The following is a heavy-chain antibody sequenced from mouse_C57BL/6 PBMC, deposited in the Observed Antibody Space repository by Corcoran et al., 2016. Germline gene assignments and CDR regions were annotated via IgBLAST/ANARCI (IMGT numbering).Heavy chain of an antibody. V-gene: IGHV1-19*01. CDR1: GYTFTDYY. J-gene: IGHJ2*01. CDR2: INPYNGGT. D-gene: IGHD2-5*01. CDR3: ARDSNSLFDY. Sequence: EVQLQQSGPVLVKPGASVKMSCKASGYTFTDYYMNWVKQSHGKSLEWIGVINPYNGGTSYNQKFKGKATLTIDKSSSTAYMELNSLTSEDSAVYYCARDSNSLFDYWGQGTTLTVSS.